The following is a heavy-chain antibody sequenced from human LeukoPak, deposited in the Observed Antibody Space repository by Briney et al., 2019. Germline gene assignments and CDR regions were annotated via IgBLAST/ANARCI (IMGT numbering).Heavy chain of an antibody. V-gene: IGHV1-46*01. CDR1: GYTFTSYY. J-gene: IGHJ5*02. D-gene: IGHD2-8*01. Sequence: ASVKVSCKASGYTFTSYYIHWVRQAPGQGLQWMGVINPSGGGTSYAQKFQGRVTMTRDTSTSTVYMDLRSLRSEDTAVYFCARDMLAVPSNWFDPWGQGTLVTVSS. CDR3: ARDMLAVPSNWFDP. CDR2: INPSGGGT.